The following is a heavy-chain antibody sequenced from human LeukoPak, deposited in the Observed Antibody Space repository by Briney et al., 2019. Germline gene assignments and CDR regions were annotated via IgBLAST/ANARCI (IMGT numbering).Heavy chain of an antibody. Sequence: GGSLRLSCEASGFIFSPYGMHWVRQAPGKGLEWVAVIWSDGSNRFYAGSVKGRFTISRDNSQNTVFLEMDSLRAEDTAMYYCARDAQRGFDYSNSLKYWGHGTLVTVSS. D-gene: IGHD4-11*01. CDR3: ARDAQRGFDYSNSLKY. V-gene: IGHV3-33*01. J-gene: IGHJ4*01. CDR1: GFIFSPYG. CDR2: IWSDGSNR.